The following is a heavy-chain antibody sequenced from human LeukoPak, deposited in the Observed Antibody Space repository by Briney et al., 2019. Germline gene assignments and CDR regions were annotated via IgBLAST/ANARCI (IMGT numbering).Heavy chain of an antibody. J-gene: IGHJ5*02. D-gene: IGHD1-1*01. CDR1: GSSFTSNW. CDR3: ARQPEGTWFDP. CDR2: IDPSDSYT. V-gene: IGHV5-10-1*01. Sequence: PGEPLQISCKGSGSSFTSNWISWVRQMPGKGLEWMGRIDPSDSYTNYSPSFQGHVTISADKSISTAYLQRSSLKASDTAMYYCARQPEGTWFDPWGQGTLVTVSS.